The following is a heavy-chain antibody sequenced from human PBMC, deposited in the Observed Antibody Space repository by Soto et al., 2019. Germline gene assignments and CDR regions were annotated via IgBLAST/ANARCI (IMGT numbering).Heavy chain of an antibody. J-gene: IGHJ6*02. CDR1: GFTFDDYA. V-gene: IGHV3-9*01. Sequence: SVRLSCAASGFTFDDYAMHWVRQAPGKGLEWVSGISWNSGSIGYADSVKGRFTISRDNAKNSLYLQMNSLRAEDTALYYCAKDIAEGVVATIGANYYYYGMDVWGQGTTVTVSS. CDR3: AKDIAEGVVATIGANYYYYGMDV. CDR2: ISWNSGSI. D-gene: IGHD5-12*01.